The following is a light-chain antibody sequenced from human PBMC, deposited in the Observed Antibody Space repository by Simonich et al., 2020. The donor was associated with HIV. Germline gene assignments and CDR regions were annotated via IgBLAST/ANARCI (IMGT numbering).Light chain of an antibody. CDR1: NTNQGASYD. Sequence: QSVLTQPPSVSGAPGQRVTISCAVRNTNQGASYDVHWYKQFPRTAPKLLNYGNRNRPSGVPDRFSGSKSDTSASLAITGLQAEDEADYYCCSYAGSSTYVFGTGTKVTVL. CDR3: CSYAGSSTYV. CDR2: GNR. V-gene: IGLV1-40*01. J-gene: IGLJ1*01.